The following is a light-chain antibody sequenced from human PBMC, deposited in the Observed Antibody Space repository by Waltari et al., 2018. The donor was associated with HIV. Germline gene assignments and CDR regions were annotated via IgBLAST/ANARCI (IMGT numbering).Light chain of an antibody. J-gene: IGLJ1*01. V-gene: IGLV2-11*01. CDR2: DIT. Sequence: QSAPPQPRSVSGSLGQSFSLACAGRSSDGGCYNFVSWYQTHSGKAPKLLIYDITKRPSGGPDRCPGSHSHPPGSLPIPGRQSEDEADYYCCSYAGIYTFVFGSRTKVTVL. CDR1: SSDGGCYNF. CDR3: CSYAGIYTFV.